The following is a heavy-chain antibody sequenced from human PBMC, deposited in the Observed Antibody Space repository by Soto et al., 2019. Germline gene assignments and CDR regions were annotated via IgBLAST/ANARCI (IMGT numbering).Heavy chain of an antibody. J-gene: IGHJ6*02. CDR1: GFDFNSYA. D-gene: IGHD6-13*01. V-gene: IGHV3-30*18. CDR3: AKAILAATIGPYAMDV. Sequence: QVQLVESGGGVVQPGASLRVSCAASGFDFNSYAMHWVRQAPCKGLEWMGVISNDGSNVYYADFVKGRFTISRDRSKNTLFLQGDRLRGDYTGTYYCAKAILAATIGPYAMDVWGQGNTVTVSS. CDR2: ISNDGSNV.